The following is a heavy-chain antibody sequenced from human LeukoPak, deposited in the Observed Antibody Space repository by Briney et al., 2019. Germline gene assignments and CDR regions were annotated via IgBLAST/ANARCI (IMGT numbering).Heavy chain of an antibody. V-gene: IGHV1-18*01. J-gene: IGHJ5*02. CDR1: GYTFTSYG. Sequence: ASVKVSCKASGYTFTSYGISWVRQAPGQGLEWMGWISAYNGNTNYAQKLQGRVTMTTDTSTSTDYLELSSLRSEDTAVYYCARDNSVRDEAWWFNPWGQGTLVTVSS. D-gene: IGHD5-24*01. CDR3: ARDNSVRDEAWWFNP. CDR2: ISAYNGNT.